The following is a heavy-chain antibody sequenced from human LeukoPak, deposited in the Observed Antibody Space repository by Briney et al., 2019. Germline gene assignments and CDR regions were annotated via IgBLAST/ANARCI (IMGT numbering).Heavy chain of an antibody. Sequence: PGGSLRLSCAASGFDFSSFAMHWVRQSPGRGLEWVAFMSSNGNKKDHAASVKGRFAISRDNSRKTVYLQMNNLTIDDTALYFCVRGGVARPAGGGFQHWGQGTLLIVSS. J-gene: IGHJ1*01. CDR1: GFDFSSFA. D-gene: IGHD3-10*01. CDR3: VRGGVARPAGGGFQH. V-gene: IGHV3-30*09. CDR2: MSSNGNKK.